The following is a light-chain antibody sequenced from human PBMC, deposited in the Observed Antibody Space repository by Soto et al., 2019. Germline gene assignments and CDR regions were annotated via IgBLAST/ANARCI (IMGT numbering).Light chain of an antibody. CDR3: VQGTHSPRK. J-gene: IGKJ1*01. CDR1: QSLVYSDGNTY. V-gene: IGKV2-30*01. Sequence: DVVMTPSPLSLPVTLGQPASISCRSSQSLVYSDGNTYLNWFHQRPGQSPRSLIYEVSKRDSGVPDRFSGSGSDTDFTLTISSVEAEDVGVYFCVQGTHSPRKFGQGTKVEIK. CDR2: EVS.